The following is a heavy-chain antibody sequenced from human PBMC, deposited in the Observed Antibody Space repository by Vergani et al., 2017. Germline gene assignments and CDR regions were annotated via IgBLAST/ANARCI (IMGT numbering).Heavy chain of an antibody. V-gene: IGHV3-7*01. J-gene: IGHJ6*03. Sequence: EVQLVESGGGLVQPGGSLRLSCAASGFTFSSYWMSWVRQAPGKGLEWVANIKQDGSEKYYVDSVKGRFTISRDNAKNSLYLQMNSLRAEDTAVYYCARALRGGGSIAARPYYYYYMDVWGKGTTVTVSS. CDR1: GFTFSSYW. CDR2: IKQDGSEK. D-gene: IGHD6-6*01. CDR3: ARALRGGGSIAARPYYYYYMDV.